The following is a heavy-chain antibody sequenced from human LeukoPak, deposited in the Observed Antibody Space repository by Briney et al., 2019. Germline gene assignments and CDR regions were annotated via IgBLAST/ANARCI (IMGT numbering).Heavy chain of an antibody. V-gene: IGHV3-20*04. CDR3: ARSSLGGLGELSLNFFDY. Sequence: PGGSLRLSCAASGFTFDDYGMSWVRQAPGKGLEWVSGINWSGGSTGYADSVKGRFTISRDNAKNSLYLQMNSLRAEDTALYYCARSSLGGLGELSLNFFDYWGQGTLVTVSS. J-gene: IGHJ4*02. CDR2: INWSGGST. D-gene: IGHD3-16*02. CDR1: GFTFDDYG.